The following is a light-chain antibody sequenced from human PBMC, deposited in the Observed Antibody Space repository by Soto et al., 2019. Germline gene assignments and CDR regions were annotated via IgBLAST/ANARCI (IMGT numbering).Light chain of an antibody. CDR3: QQYNDWLGT. CDR2: DAS. V-gene: IGKV3-15*01. Sequence: EVVMTQSPATLSVSPGERATLSCRTSQSVLRNLAWYQQKPGQAPRLLIYDASTRATGIPARFSGSGSGTEFTLTISSLQSEDIAVYYCQQYNDWLGTFGPGTKVHL. J-gene: IGKJ3*01. CDR1: QSVLRN.